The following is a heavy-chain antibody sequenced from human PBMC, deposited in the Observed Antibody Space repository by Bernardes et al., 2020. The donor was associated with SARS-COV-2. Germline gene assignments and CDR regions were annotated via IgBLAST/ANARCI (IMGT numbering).Heavy chain of an antibody. J-gene: IGHJ6*02. V-gene: IGHV4-59*01. CDR3: ARYCTSPTCLIPEYYGMDV. CDR2: IYYDVST. Sequence: SETLSLTCTVSGGSISSNYWSWIRQPPGKGLEWIGDIYYDVSTKYNPSLKSRLTISIDMSRNQLSLKLNSVTTADTAVYYCARYCTSPTCLIPEYYGMDVWGQGTTVTVSS. D-gene: IGHD2-2*01. CDR1: GGSISSNY.